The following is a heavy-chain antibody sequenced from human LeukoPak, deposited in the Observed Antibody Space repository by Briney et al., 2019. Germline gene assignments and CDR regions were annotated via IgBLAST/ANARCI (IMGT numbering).Heavy chain of an antibody. Sequence: SETLSLTCTVSGGSISSYYWSWIRQPPGKGLEWIGYIYSSGSTNYNPSLRSRVTISVDTSKNHLSLKLSSVTAADTAVYYCARAYSGYDFFDYWGQGILVTVSS. CDR3: ARAYSGYDFFDY. J-gene: IGHJ4*02. D-gene: IGHD5-12*01. CDR2: IYSSGST. CDR1: GGSISSYY. V-gene: IGHV4-59*01.